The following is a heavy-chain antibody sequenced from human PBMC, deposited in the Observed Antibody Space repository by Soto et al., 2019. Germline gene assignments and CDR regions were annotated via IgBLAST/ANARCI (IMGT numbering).Heavy chain of an antibody. CDR1: GFTFSSYA. D-gene: IGHD5-12*01. V-gene: IGHV3-30-3*01. CDR3: ARDRVDGYKYYYYGMDV. J-gene: IGHJ6*02. CDR2: ISYDGSNK. Sequence: GGSLRLSCAASGFTFSSYAMRWVRQAPGKGLEWVAVISYDGSNKYYADSVKGRFTISRDNSKNTLYLQMNSLRAEDTAVYYCARDRVDGYKYYYYGMDVWGQGTTVTVSS.